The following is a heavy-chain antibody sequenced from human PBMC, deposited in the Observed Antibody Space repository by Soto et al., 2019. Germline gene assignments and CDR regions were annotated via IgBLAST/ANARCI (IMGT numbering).Heavy chain of an antibody. V-gene: IGHV1-69*13. CDR2: IIPIFGTA. Sequence: SVKVSCKASGGTFSSYAISWVRQAPGQGLEWMGGIIPIFGTANYAQRFQGRVTITADESTSTAYMELSSLRSEDTAVYYCASVSVAHDQNFDYWGQGTLVTVSS. CDR1: GGTFSSYA. J-gene: IGHJ4*02. D-gene: IGHD3-3*01. CDR3: ASVSVAHDQNFDY.